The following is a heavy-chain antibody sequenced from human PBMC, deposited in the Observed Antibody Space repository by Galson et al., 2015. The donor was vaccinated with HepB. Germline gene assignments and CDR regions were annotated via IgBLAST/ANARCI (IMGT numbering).Heavy chain of an antibody. J-gene: IGHJ3*02. V-gene: IGHV3-48*01. CDR2: ISSSSSTI. CDR3: ARDLRVVAEPNLTPDAFDI. CDR1: GFTFSSYS. Sequence: SLRLSCAASGFTFSSYSMNWVRQAPGKGLEWVSYISSSSSTIYYADSVKGRFTISRDNAKNSLYLQMNSLRAEDTAVYYCARDLRVVAEPNLTPDAFDIWGHGTMVTVSS. D-gene: IGHD1-14*01.